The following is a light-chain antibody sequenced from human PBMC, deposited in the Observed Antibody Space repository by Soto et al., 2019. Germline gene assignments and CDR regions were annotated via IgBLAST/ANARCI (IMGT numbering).Light chain of an antibody. CDR1: SNDVGAYNS. CDR2: EVS. J-gene: IGLJ3*02. V-gene: IGLV2-14*01. Sequence: QSALTQPASVSGSPGQSITISCTGTSNDVGAYNSVSWYQQHPGKAPQLMIYEVSNRPSGVSNRFSGSKSGNTASLTISGLQAEDETDYYCSSYTSTSAWVFGGGTQLTVL. CDR3: SSYTSTSAWV.